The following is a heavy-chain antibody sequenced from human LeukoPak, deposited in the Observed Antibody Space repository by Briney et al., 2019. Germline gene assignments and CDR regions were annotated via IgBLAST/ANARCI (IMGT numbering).Heavy chain of an antibody. CDR2: ISSSGSTI. CDR3: ARGGRWLQPNWFDP. Sequence: GGSLRLSCAASGFTFSDYYMSWIRQAPGKGLEWVSYISSSGSTIYYAGSVKGRFTISRDNAKNSLYLQMNSLRAEDTAVYYCARGGRWLQPNWFDPWGQGTLVTVSS. V-gene: IGHV3-11*01. CDR1: GFTFSDYY. J-gene: IGHJ5*02. D-gene: IGHD5-24*01.